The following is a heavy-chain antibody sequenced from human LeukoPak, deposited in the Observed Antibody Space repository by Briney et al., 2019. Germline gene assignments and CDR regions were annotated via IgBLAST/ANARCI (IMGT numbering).Heavy chain of an antibody. Sequence: SETLSLTCSVSGGSISSGSYYWSWIRQPPGKGLEWIGEINHSGSTNYNPSLKSRVTISVDTSKNQFSLKLSSVTAADTAVYYCARGVTQGAIFGVVIGTPSRSGYSYGERFDYWGQGTLVTVSS. D-gene: IGHD3-3*01. J-gene: IGHJ4*02. V-gene: IGHV4-39*07. CDR3: ARGVTQGAIFGVVIGTPSRSGYSYGERFDY. CDR1: GGSISSGSYY. CDR2: INHSGST.